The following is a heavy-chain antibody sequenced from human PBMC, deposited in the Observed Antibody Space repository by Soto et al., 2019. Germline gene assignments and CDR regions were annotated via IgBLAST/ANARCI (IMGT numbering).Heavy chain of an antibody. CDR3: SRDKGQRVAYGMDV. CDR1: GFTVSSSE. D-gene: IGHD6-25*01. CDR2: INVDGTT. V-gene: IGHV3-48*03. Sequence: GGSLRLSCTASGFTVSSSEMNWVRQAPGKGLEWVSYINVDGTTFYADSVKGRFTISRDSADNSLFLQMNSLRADDTAVYYCSRDKGQRVAYGMDVWGQGTTVTVSS. J-gene: IGHJ6*02.